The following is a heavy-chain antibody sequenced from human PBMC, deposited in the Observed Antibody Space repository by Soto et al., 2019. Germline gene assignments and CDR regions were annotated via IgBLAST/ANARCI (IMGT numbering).Heavy chain of an antibody. CDR3: ATGPLRQRSYDSSGYYLY. J-gene: IGHJ4*02. D-gene: IGHD3-22*01. CDR1: GYTFTSYG. V-gene: IGHV1-18*01. CDR2: ISAYNGNT. Sequence: ASVKVSCKASGYTFTSYGISWVRQAPGQGLEWMGWISAYNGNTNYAQKLQGRVTMTTDTSTSTAYMELSSLRSEDTAVYYCATGPLRQRSYDSSGYYLYWGQGTLVTVSS.